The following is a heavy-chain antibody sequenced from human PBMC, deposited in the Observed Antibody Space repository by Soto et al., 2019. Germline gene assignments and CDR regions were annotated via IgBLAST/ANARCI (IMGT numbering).Heavy chain of an antibody. CDR3: ARIQLDTIMALDY. D-gene: IGHD1-1*01. Sequence: QVQMVESGGGVVQPGGSLRLSCAASGFTFDAYGFHWVRQAPGKGLQWVAVVWSDGNLKYYADSVKGRFTISRDSSKSAVNLQRRSLRADDTAVYYCARIQLDTIMALDYWGQGTLVTVSS. CDR2: VWSDGNLK. J-gene: IGHJ4*02. CDR1: GFTFDAYG. V-gene: IGHV3-33*01.